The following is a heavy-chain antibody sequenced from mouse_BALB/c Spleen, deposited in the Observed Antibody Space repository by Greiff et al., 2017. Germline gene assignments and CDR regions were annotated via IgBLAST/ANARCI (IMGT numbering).Heavy chain of an antibody. V-gene: IGHV1-4*01. Sequence: VQLQESGAELARPGASVKMSCKASGYTFTSYTMHWVKQRPGQGLEWIGYINPSSGYTNYNQKFKDKATLTADKSSSTAYMQLSSLTSEDSAVYYCARYYGYDAGFAYWGQGTLVTVSA. CDR3: ARYYGYDAGFAY. J-gene: IGHJ3*01. CDR2: INPSSGYT. CDR1: GYTFTSYT. D-gene: IGHD2-2*01.